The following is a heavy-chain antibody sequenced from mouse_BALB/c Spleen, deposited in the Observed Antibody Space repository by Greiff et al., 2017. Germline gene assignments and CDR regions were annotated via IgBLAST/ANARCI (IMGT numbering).Heavy chain of an antibody. Sequence: VKLQESGPGLVAPSQSLSITCTVSGFSLTGYGVNWVRQPPGKGLEWLGMIWGDGSTDYNSALKSRLSISKDNSKSQVFLKMNSLQTDDTARYYCAREYYGSSYWFAYWGQGTLVTVSA. CDR3: AREYYGSSYWFAY. D-gene: IGHD1-1*01. CDR2: IWGDGST. V-gene: IGHV2-6-7*01. CDR1: GFSLTGYG. J-gene: IGHJ3*01.